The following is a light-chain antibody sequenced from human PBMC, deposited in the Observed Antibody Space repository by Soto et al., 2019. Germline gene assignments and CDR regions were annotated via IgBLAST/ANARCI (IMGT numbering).Light chain of an antibody. CDR2: DAS. J-gene: IGKJ4*01. Sequence: EIVLTQSPGTLSLSPGERATLSCRASQGVSNYLAWYQQKPGQAPRLLIYDASSRATDIPDRFSGSGSGTDFTLTVNRLEPEDFAVYYCQQSGNSPLTFGGGTKVDIK. V-gene: IGKV3-20*01. CDR3: QQSGNSPLT. CDR1: QGVSNY.